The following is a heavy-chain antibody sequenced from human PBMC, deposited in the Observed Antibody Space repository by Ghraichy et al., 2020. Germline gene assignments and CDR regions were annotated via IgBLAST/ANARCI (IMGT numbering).Heavy chain of an antibody. CDR1: GFTFSTYA. V-gene: IGHV3-23*01. CDR3: ATGHSTVWFRPDH. D-gene: IGHD6-19*01. Sequence: GGSLRLSCAASGFTFSTYAMNWVRQAPGKGLEWVSGISGSGGTTYYADSVKGRFTISRDNSKNTLFLQMNGLEAGDTAVYYCATGHSTVWFRPDHWGQGTLVTVSS. CDR2: ISGSGGTT. J-gene: IGHJ4*02.